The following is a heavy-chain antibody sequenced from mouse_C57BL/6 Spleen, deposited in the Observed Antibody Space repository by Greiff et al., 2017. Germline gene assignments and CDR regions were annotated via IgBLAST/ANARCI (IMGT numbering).Heavy chain of an antibody. D-gene: IGHD2-2*01. CDR2: IWTGGGT. Sequence: VKLMESGPGLVAPSQSLSITCTVSGFSLTSYAISWVRQPPGKGLEWLGVIWTGGGTNYNSALKSRLSISKDNSKSQVSLKMNSLQTDDTARYYCARGGIYYGYGGGVYYAMDYWGQGTSVTVSS. J-gene: IGHJ4*01. V-gene: IGHV2-9-1*01. CDR3: ARGGIYYGYGGGVYYAMDY. CDR1: GFSLTSYA.